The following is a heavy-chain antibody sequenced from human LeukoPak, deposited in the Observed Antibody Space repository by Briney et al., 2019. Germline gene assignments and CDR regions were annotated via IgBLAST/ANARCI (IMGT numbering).Heavy chain of an antibody. V-gene: IGHV4-34*01. CDR1: GGSFSGYC. Sequence: SETLSLTCAVYGGSFSGYCWSWIRQPPGKGLEWVGEINHSGSTNYNPSLKSRVTISVDTSKNQFSLKMSSVTAADTAVYYCARGPFWSGYAAHINWFDPWGQGTLVTVSS. J-gene: IGHJ5*02. D-gene: IGHD3-3*01. CDR2: INHSGST. CDR3: ARGPFWSGYAAHINWFDP.